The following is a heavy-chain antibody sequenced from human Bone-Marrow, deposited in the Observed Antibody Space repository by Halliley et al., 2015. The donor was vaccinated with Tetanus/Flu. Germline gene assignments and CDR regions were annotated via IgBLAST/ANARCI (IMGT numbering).Heavy chain of an antibody. V-gene: IGHV3-23*01. Sequence: SLRLSCAASGFTFVSYAMHWVRQAPGKGLEWVSAISGSGDNTYYADSVKGRFTMSSDSSKNTVYLQMNSLRVDDTAVYYCAKAMPRAGRELGRNWFDSWGQGVLVTVSS. CDR1: GFTFVSYA. D-gene: IGHD1-26*01. J-gene: IGHJ5*01. CDR2: ISGSGDNT. CDR3: AKAMPRAGRELGRNWFDS.